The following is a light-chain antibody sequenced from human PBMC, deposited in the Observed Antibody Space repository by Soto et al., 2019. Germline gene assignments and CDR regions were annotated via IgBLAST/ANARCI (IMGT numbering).Light chain of an antibody. CDR3: SSYAGYSNLV. Sequence: QSAPTQPPSASGSPGQSVTISCTGTSSDVGDYNYVSWYQQHPGKAPKLMIYEVNKRPSGVPDRFSGSKSGNTASLTVSGLQAEDEADYYCSSYAGYSNLVFGGGTKLTVL. CDR1: SSDVGDYNY. J-gene: IGLJ2*01. V-gene: IGLV2-8*01. CDR2: EVN.